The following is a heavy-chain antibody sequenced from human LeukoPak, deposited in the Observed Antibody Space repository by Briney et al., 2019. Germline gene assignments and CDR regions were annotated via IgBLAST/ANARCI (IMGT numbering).Heavy chain of an antibody. CDR3: ARTYYDILTGYNPYFDY. CDR1: GFTFNTYT. CDR2: ITASSTAI. J-gene: IGHJ4*02. Sequence: GGSLRLSCAASGFTFNTYTMNWVRQAPGKGLEWVSSITASSTAIYSADSVKGRFTISRDNAKNLLYLQMNSPRAEDTAVYYCARTYYDILTGYNPYFDYWGQGILVTVSS. V-gene: IGHV3-21*01. D-gene: IGHD3-9*01.